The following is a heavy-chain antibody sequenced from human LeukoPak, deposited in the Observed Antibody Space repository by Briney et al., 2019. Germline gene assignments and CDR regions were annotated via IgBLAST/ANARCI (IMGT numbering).Heavy chain of an antibody. CDR2: ISSSSSYI. CDR1: GFTFSSYS. D-gene: IGHD1-26*01. V-gene: IGHV3-21*01. J-gene: IGHJ4*02. CDR3: AREGSIGFDY. Sequence: GGSLRLSCAASGFTFSSYSMNWVRQAPGKGLEWVSSISSSSSYIYYADSVKGRFTISRDNAKNSLYLQINSLRAEDTAVYYCAREGSIGFDYWGQGTLVTVSS.